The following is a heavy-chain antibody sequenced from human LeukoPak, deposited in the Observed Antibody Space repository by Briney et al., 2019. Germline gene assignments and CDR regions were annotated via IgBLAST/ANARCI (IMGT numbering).Heavy chain of an antibody. J-gene: IGHJ4*02. D-gene: IGHD5-18*01. CDR3: ARSGYSYGSDY. V-gene: IGHV4-38-2*02. Sequence: SETLSLTCTVSGYSINSGYYWGWIRQPPGKGLECIGTIYHSGSTYYNPSLKSRVTMSVDTSKNQFSLKLSSVTAADTAVYYCARSGYSYGSDYWGQGTLVTVSS. CDR1: GYSINSGYY. CDR2: IYHSGST.